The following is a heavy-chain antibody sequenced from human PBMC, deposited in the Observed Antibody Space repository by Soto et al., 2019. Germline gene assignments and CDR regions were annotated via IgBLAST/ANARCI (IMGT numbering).Heavy chain of an antibody. D-gene: IGHD5-12*01. CDR2: IYFRGTT. CDR1: GGSISSYY. J-gene: IGHJ6*02. Sequence: PSETLSLTCTVSGGSISSYYWSWVRQPPGRGLEWIGYIYFRGTTNYNPSLKSRVTMSADTSKNQFSLKLNSVTAADTAVYYCARRCGFPYYYGMDGWGQGTTVTVSS. CDR3: ARRCGFPYYYGMDG. V-gene: IGHV4-59*01.